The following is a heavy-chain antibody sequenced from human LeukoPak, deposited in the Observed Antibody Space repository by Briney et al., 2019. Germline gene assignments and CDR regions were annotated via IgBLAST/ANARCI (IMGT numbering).Heavy chain of an antibody. CDR2: INSDGSST. CDR3: ARDYGRSRDYGMDV. Sequence: GGSLRLSCAASGCTFSNYWMHWVRQAPGKGLVWVSRINSDGSSTSYADSVKGRFTISRDNAKNTLYLQMNSLRVEDTAVYYCARDYGRSRDYGMDVWGPGTTVTVSS. CDR1: GCTFSNYW. J-gene: IGHJ6*02. V-gene: IGHV3-74*01. D-gene: IGHD3-10*01.